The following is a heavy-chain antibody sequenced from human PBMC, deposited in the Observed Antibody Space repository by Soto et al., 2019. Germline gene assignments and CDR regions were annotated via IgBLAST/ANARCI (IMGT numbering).Heavy chain of an antibody. J-gene: IGHJ3*02. V-gene: IGHV3-7*01. Sequence: PGGSLRLSCAASGFTFSSYWMSCVRQAPGKGLEWVANIKQDGSEKYYVDSVKGRFTISRDNAKNSLYLQMNGLRAEDTAVYYCARTVCGGDCPPDAFDIWGQGTMVTVSS. CDR3: ARTVCGGDCPPDAFDI. CDR1: GFTFSSYW. D-gene: IGHD2-21*01. CDR2: IKQDGSEK.